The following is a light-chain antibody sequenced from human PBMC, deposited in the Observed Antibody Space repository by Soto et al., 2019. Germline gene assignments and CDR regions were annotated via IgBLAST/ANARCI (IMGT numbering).Light chain of an antibody. CDR2: DAS. J-gene: IGKJ1*01. CDR3: QQRSGWSSIT. CDR1: RSVSTY. Sequence: EIVLTQSPATLSLSPGEIASLSFRRSRSVSTYLAWYQQKPGQAPRLLIHDASNRATGIPARFSGSGSGTDFTLTISSLEPEDFAVYYCQQRSGWSSITFGHGTKVDIK. V-gene: IGKV3-11*01.